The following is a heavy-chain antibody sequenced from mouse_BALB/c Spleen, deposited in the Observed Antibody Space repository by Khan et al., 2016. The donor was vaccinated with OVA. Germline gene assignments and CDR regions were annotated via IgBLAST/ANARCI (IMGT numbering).Heavy chain of an antibody. J-gene: IGHJ2*01. D-gene: IGHD2-14*01. CDR2: INPYNDGT. V-gene: IGHV1S136*01. Sequence: VQLQQSGPELVKPGASVKMSCRASGYTFTRYLMHWVKQKPGQGLEWFGYINPYNDGTKYNEKFKGKATLTSDKSSNIAFMEHNNLTSEDSAVYYCARTENKYERVFDYWGQGTTLTVSS. CDR1: GYTFTRYL. CDR3: ARTENKYERVFDY.